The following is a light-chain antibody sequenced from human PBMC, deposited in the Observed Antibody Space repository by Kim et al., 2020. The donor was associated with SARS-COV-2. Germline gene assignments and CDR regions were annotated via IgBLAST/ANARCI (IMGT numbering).Light chain of an antibody. J-gene: IGKJ5*01. Sequence: PASISCRSSQSLLHSNGYNYLDWYLQKPAQSPQLLIYLGSNRASGVPDRFSGSGSGTDFTLKISRVEAEDVGVYYCMQALQTPITFGQGTRLEIK. CDR2: LGS. CDR3: MQALQTPIT. V-gene: IGKV2-28*01. CDR1: QSLLHSNGYNY.